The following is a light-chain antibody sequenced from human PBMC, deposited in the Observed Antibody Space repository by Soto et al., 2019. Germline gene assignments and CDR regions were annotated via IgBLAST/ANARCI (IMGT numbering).Light chain of an antibody. Sequence: EIVMTQSPATLSVSPGERATLSCRASQSVSSNLAWYQQKPGQAPRLLIYIASTSATGIPARFSGSGSGTEFTLTISSLQSEDFAVYYCQQYNNWPLTFGRGTKVEIK. J-gene: IGKJ4*01. CDR3: QQYNNWPLT. CDR1: QSVSSN. CDR2: IAS. V-gene: IGKV3-15*01.